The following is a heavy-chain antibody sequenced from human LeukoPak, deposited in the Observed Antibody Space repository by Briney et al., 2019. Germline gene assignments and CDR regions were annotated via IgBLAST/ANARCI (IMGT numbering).Heavy chain of an antibody. CDR3: ARDRSVGATDDAFDV. CDR1: GYTFTGSY. V-gene: IGHV1-2*02. D-gene: IGHD4-23*01. J-gene: IGHJ3*01. Sequence: VASVKVSCKTSGYTFTGSYMPWVRQAPGQGPEWMGWINPNSGGTNNAQGFHGRVTMTRDTSISTVYMQLSRLHFVDTAVYYCARDRSVGATDDAFDVWGPGRMVTVCS. CDR2: INPNSGGT.